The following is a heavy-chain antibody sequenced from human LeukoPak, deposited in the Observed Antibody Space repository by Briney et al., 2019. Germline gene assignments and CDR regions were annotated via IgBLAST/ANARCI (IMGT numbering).Heavy chain of an antibody. D-gene: IGHD5-18*01. CDR3: ASGRRLIQGGFDF. V-gene: IGHV4-31*03. J-gene: IGHJ4*02. Sequence: SETLSLTCTVSGGSISSAGYYWTWIRQHPGKGLEWIGFIYHSGTTYYTPSLKSRVTISVDTSKNQFSLKLTSVTAADTAVYYCASGRRLIQGGFDFWGQGTLVTVSS. CDR2: IYHSGTT. CDR1: GGSISSAGYY.